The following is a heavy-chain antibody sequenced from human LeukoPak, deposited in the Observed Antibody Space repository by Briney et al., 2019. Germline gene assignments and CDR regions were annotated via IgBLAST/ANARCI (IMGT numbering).Heavy chain of an antibody. Sequence: SETLSLTCTVSGGSISSYYWSWIRQPPGEGLEWIGYIYYSGSTNYNPSLKSRVTISVDTSKNQFSLKLSSVTAADTAVYYCARAQLLLWFGDHSGWFDPWGQGTLVTVSS. CDR2: IYYSGST. D-gene: IGHD3-10*01. CDR1: GGSISSYY. V-gene: IGHV4-59*01. CDR3: ARAQLLLWFGDHSGWFDP. J-gene: IGHJ5*02.